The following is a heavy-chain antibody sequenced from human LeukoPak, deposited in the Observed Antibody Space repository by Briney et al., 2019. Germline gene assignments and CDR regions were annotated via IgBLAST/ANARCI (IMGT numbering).Heavy chain of an antibody. J-gene: IGHJ4*02. CDR3: ARGRELLWFGEFVTKDDY. Sequence: NTSETLSLTCTVSGVSISAYYWSWIRQPPGKGLEWIGYISYSGSTNYNPSLKSRVTISVDTSKNQFSLKLSSVTAADTAVYYCARGRELLWFGEFVTKDDYWGQGTLVTVSS. V-gene: IGHV4-59*12. CDR1: GVSISAYY. CDR2: ISYSGST. D-gene: IGHD3-10*01.